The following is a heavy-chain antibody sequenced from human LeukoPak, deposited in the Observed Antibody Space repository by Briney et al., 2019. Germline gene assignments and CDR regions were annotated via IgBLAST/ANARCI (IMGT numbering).Heavy chain of an antibody. Sequence: GGSLRLSCAGSGFSFNNYAMHWVRQPPGKGLEWVSGSSWNSGTIDYADSVRGRFTISRDNAKNSLYLQMDSLRVEDTAFYYCAKDNRRHYTSGPNPDSLHWGQGALVTVSS. CDR3: AKDNRRHYTSGPNPDSLH. CDR2: SSWNSGTI. J-gene: IGHJ4*02. D-gene: IGHD6-19*01. V-gene: IGHV3-9*01. CDR1: GFSFNNYA.